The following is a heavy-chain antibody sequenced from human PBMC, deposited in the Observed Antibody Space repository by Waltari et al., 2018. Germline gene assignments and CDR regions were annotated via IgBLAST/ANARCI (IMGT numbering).Heavy chain of an antibody. CDR2: IIPILGRA. Sequence: QVQLVQSGAEVKKPGSSVKVSCKASGGTFSSYAISWVRQAPGQGLEWMGGIIPILGRANYAQKFQGRGRITADKSTSTVYMELSSLRSEDTAVYYCARGIGGIAAAGKNRFDYWGQGTLVTVSS. V-gene: IGHV1-69*10. CDR1: GGTFSSYA. J-gene: IGHJ4*02. D-gene: IGHD6-13*01. CDR3: ARGIGGIAAAGKNRFDY.